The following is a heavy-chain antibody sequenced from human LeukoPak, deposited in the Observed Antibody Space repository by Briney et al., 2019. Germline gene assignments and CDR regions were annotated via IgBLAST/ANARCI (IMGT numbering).Heavy chain of an antibody. D-gene: IGHD4-17*01. CDR3: ARDPNGYYIGAFDM. V-gene: IGHV3-23*01. J-gene: IGHJ3*02. CDR1: GFTFSAYA. Sequence: GGSLRLSCTASGFTFSAYAMMWVRQAPGKGPEWVSAIRGGGGSAFYADSVKGRFTISRDNSKYTLFLQMNSLRAEDTAVYYCARDPNGYYIGAFDMWGPGTMVTVSS. CDR2: IRGGGGSA.